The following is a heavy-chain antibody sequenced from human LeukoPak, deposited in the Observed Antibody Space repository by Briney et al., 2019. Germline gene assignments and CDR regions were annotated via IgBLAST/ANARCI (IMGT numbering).Heavy chain of an antibody. CDR2: MYSGRAT. CDR3: ARVVTFELDY. Sequence: GGSLRLSCVASGLSLSGTFMSWVRQAPGKGLEWVSTMYSGRATHYADSVKGRFSVSRDNVENTLYLQMDNLRVEDTAVYYCARVVTFELDYWGQGTPVRVSS. V-gene: IGHV3-53*01. D-gene: IGHD3-10*01. J-gene: IGHJ4*02. CDR1: GLSLSGTF.